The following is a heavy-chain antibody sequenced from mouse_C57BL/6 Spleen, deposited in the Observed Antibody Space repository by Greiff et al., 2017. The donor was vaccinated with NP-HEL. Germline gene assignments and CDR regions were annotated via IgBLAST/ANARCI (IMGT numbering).Heavy chain of an antibody. Sequence: QVQLQQSGPELVKPGASVKISCKASGYAFSSSWMNWVKQRPGTGLEWIGRIYPGDGDTNYNGKFKGKATLTADKSSSTAYMQLSSLTSEDSAVYFCARFKLGQGPDWYFDVWGTGTTVTVSS. V-gene: IGHV1-82*01. CDR1: GYAFSSSW. CDR2: IYPGDGDT. CDR3: ARFKLGQGPDWYFDV. J-gene: IGHJ1*03. D-gene: IGHD4-1*01.